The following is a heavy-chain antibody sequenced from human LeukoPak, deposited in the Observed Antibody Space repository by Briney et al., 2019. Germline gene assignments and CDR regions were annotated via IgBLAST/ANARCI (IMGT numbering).Heavy chain of an antibody. J-gene: IGHJ4*02. CDR2: IYTSGST. CDR3: ARQGGYNPLVDY. Sequence: PSQTLSLTCTVSGGSISSGSYYWSWIRQPAGKGLEWIGRIYTSGSTNYNPSLKSRVTISIDMSKNQFSLKLSSVTAADTAVYYCARQGGYNPLVDYWGQGTLVTVSS. CDR1: GGSISSGSYY. D-gene: IGHD5-24*01. V-gene: IGHV4-61*02.